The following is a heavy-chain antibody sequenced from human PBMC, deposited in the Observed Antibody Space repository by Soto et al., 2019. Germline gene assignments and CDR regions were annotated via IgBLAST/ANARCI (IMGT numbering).Heavy chain of an antibody. CDR3: ARVKYREKTLALFDY. CDR1: GFTFSTNG. D-gene: IGHD5-18*01. CDR2: ISYDGSST. J-gene: IGHJ4*02. V-gene: IGHV3-30*03. Sequence: PGGSLRLSCVASGFTFSTNGMHWVRQAPGKGLEWVAMISYDGSSTYYADSVKGRFTISRDNSKNTLYLLMDSLRSEDTAVYYCARVKYREKTLALFDYWGQGTLVTVSS.